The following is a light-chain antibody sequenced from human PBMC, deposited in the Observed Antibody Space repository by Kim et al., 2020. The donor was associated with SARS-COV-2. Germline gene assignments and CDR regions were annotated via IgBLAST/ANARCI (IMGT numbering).Light chain of an antibody. CDR1: SSNIGSNT. V-gene: IGLV1-44*01. CDR3: AAWDDSLNGPYV. J-gene: IGLJ1*01. Sequence: QRVTISCAGSSSNIGSNTVNWYQQLPGTAPKLLIYSNNQRPSRVPDRFSGSKSGTSASLAISGLQSEDEADYYCAAWDDSLNGPYVFGTGTKVTVL. CDR2: SNN.